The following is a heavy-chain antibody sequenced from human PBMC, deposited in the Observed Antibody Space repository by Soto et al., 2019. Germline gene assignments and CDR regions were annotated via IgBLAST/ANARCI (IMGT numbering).Heavy chain of an antibody. CDR2: TYYRSKWYN. CDR3: ARVPELRIYYYYGMDV. CDR1: GDSVSSNSAA. D-gene: IGHD1-26*01. J-gene: IGHJ6*02. V-gene: IGHV6-1*01. Sequence: SQTLSLTCAISGDSVSSNSAAWNWIRQSPSRGLEWLGRTYYRSKWYNDYAVSVKSRITINPDTSKNQFSLQLNSVTPEDTAVYYCARVPELRIYYYYGMDVWGQGTKVTVSS.